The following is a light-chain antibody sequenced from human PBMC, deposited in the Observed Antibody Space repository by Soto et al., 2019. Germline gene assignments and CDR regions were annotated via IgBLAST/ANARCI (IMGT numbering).Light chain of an antibody. V-gene: IGLV2-14*03. J-gene: IGLJ1*01. CDR2: DVS. CDR1: SSDVGGYNY. CDR3: SSYTSSSTIYV. Sequence: QSALTQPASVSGSPGQSIAISCTGTSSDVGGYNYVSWYQHHPGQAPKLMIYDVSNRPSGVSTRFSGSKSGNTASLTISGLQAEDEADYYCSSYTSSSTIYVFGTGTTLTVL.